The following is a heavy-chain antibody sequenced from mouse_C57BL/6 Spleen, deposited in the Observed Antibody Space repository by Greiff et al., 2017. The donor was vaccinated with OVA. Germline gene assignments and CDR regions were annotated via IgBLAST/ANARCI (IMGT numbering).Heavy chain of an antibody. V-gene: IGHV1-61*01. Sequence: QVQLQQPGAELVRPGSSVKLSCKASGYTFTSYWMDWVKQRPGQGLEWIGNIYPSDSYTNYNQKFKDKATLTIDKSSSTAYMQLSSLTSEDSAVYYAARDGYYALDYWGQGTTLTVSS. CDR3: ARDGYYALDY. CDR2: IYPSDSYT. D-gene: IGHD2-3*01. CDR1: GYTFTSYW. J-gene: IGHJ2*01.